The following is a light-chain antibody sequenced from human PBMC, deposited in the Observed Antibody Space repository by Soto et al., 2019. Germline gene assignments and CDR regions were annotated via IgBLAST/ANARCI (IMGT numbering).Light chain of an antibody. CDR3: SSYTSSSTLGIYV. Sequence: QSALTQPASVSGSPGQSITISCTGTSSDVGGYNYVSWYQQHPGKAPKLMIYEVGNRPSGVSNRFSGSKSGNTASLTISGLQAEDEADYYYSSYTSSSTLGIYVFGTGTKVTVL. CDR2: EVG. CDR1: SSDVGGYNY. J-gene: IGLJ1*01. V-gene: IGLV2-14*01.